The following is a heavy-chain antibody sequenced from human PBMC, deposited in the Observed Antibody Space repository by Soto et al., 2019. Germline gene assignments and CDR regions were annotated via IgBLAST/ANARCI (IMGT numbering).Heavy chain of an antibody. CDR1: GFTFSSYG. D-gene: IGHD3-10*01. V-gene: IGHV3-30*03. Sequence: QVQLVESGGGVVQPGRSLRLSCAASGFTFSSYGMHWVRQAPGKGLEWVAVISYDGSNKYYADSVKGRFTISRDNSKNTLYLQMNSLRAEDTAVYYCARDWGGLGYWGQGTLVTASS. J-gene: IGHJ4*02. CDR2: ISYDGSNK. CDR3: ARDWGGLGY.